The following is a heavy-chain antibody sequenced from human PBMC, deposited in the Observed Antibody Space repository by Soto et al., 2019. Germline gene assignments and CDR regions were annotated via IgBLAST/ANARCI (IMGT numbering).Heavy chain of an antibody. J-gene: IGHJ4*02. CDR2: IYSSGST. D-gene: IGHD1-26*01. Sequence: QVQLQESGPGLVKPSETLSLTCTVCGGSISSHYWSWIRQPPGKGLEWIGYIYSSGSTNYNPSLRCRVTISIDTSKNQFSLKLSSLTAADAAVYYCARMDHHEGEGYFDYWGQGTLVTVSS. CDR3: ARMDHHEGEGYFDY. CDR1: GGSISSHY. V-gene: IGHV4-59*11.